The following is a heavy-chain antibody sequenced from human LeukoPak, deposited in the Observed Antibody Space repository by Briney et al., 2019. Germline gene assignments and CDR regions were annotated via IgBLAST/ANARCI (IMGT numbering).Heavy chain of an antibody. D-gene: IGHD6-19*01. V-gene: IGHV3-7*01. CDR2: IKKEDGYEK. Sequence: GGSLRLSCAGSGFTFSDYWMSWVRQAPGKGLEWVASIKKEDGYEKIYVDSVKGRFTISRDNAENSVYLQMNSLRVKDTAMYYCARGGAVAGKYVYWGQGTLVTVSS. J-gene: IGHJ4*02. CDR1: GFTFSDYW. CDR3: ARGGAVAGKYVY.